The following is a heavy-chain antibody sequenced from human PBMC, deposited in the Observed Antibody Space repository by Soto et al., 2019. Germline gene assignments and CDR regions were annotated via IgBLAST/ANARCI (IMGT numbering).Heavy chain of an antibody. V-gene: IGHV4-39*07. CDR2: VYYSGST. Sequence: SETLSITCTVSGGSISSSSYYWGWIRQPPGKGLEWIGSVYYSGSTYYNPSLKSRVTISVDTSKNQFSLKLSSVTAADTAVYYCWGGGITGTPRDFDGWGQGIRVNVCS. CDR3: WGGGITGTPRDFDG. D-gene: IGHD1-7*01. J-gene: IGHJ4*02. CDR1: GGSISSSSYY.